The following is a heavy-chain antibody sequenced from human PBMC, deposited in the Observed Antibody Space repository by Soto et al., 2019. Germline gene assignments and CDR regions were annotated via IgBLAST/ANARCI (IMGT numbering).Heavy chain of an antibody. D-gene: IGHD3-3*01. CDR1: GGSISSGGYY. V-gene: IGHV4-31*03. J-gene: IGHJ3*02. CDR3: ARDHRAQTETYYDFWSGYSIDAFDT. CDR2: IYYSGST. Sequence: SETLSLTCTVSGGSISSGGYYWSWIRQHPGKGLEWIGYIYYSGSTYYNPSLKSRVTISVDTSKNQFSLKLSSVTAADTAVYYCARDHRAQTETYYDFWSGYSIDAFDTWGQGTMVTVSS.